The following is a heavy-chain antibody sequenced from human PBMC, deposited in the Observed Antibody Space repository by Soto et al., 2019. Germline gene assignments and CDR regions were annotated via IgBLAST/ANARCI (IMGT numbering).Heavy chain of an antibody. CDR3: ARPLTSSTYYDILTGPPGFSWFDP. D-gene: IGHD3-9*01. CDR2: INHSGST. CDR1: GGSFSGYY. V-gene: IGHV4-34*01. Sequence: SETLSLTCAVYGGSFSGYYWSWIRQPPGKGLEWIGEINHSGSTNYNPSLKSRVTISVDTSKNQFSLKLSSVTAADTAVYYCARPLTSSTYYDILTGPPGFSWFDPWGQGTLVTVSS. J-gene: IGHJ5*02.